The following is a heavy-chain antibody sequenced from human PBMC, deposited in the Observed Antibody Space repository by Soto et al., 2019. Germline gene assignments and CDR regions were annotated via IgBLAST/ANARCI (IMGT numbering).Heavy chain of an antibody. CDR3: AKGGVAGYWPYYYGMDV. CDR2: ISGTGSST. CDR1: GFTFSSYA. Sequence: PGESLTLSCAASGFTFSSYAMSWVRQAPGKGLEWVSDISGTGSSTYYADPVRGRFIIARDNSKNTVLLQLNSLRAEDTAVYYCAKGGVAGYWPYYYGMDVWGQGTTVTVSS. V-gene: IGHV3-23*01. D-gene: IGHD6-19*01. J-gene: IGHJ6*02.